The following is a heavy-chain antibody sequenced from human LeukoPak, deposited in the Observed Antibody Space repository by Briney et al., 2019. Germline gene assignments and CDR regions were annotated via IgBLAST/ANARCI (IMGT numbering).Heavy chain of an antibody. CDR1: GYTFTSYY. J-gene: IGHJ4*02. Sequence: ASVKVSCKASGYTFTSYYMHWVRQAPGQGLEWMGIINPNSGGTNYARKFQGRVTMTRDTSISTAYMELSRLRSDDTAVYYCARGDYYDSSGYSEGAYWGQGTLVTVSS. V-gene: IGHV1-2*02. CDR2: INPNSGGT. D-gene: IGHD3-22*01. CDR3: ARGDYYDSSGYSEGAY.